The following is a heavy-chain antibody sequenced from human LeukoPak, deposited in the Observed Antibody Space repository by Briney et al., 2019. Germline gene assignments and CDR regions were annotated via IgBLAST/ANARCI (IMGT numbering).Heavy chain of an antibody. D-gene: IGHD2-2*01. CDR1: GYSFTSYW. Sequence: GESLKISCKGSGYSFTSYWIGWVRQMPGKGLEWMGIIYPGDSDTRYSPSFQGQVTISADKSISTAYLQWSSLKASDTAMYYCARVPLGYCSSTSCFWVTGDPAFDIWGQGTMVTVSS. V-gene: IGHV5-51*01. CDR3: ARVPLGYCSSTSCFWVTGDPAFDI. CDR2: IYPGDSDT. J-gene: IGHJ3*02.